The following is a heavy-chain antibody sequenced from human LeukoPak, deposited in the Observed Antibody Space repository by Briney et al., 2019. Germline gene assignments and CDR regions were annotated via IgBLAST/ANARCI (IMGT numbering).Heavy chain of an antibody. Sequence: GGSLRLSCAASGITLNGYPMTWVRRAPGKGLEWVSSISSTSSSIYYADSVKGRFTISRDNAKNSLYLQMNSLRDEDTAFYYCARDLISGAYTFDYWGQGTLVTVSS. CDR3: ARDLISGAYTFDY. CDR1: GITLNGYP. J-gene: IGHJ4*02. CDR2: ISSTSSSI. D-gene: IGHD1-26*01. V-gene: IGHV3-21*01.